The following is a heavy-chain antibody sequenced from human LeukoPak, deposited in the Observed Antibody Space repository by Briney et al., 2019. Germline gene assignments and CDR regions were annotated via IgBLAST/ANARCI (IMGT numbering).Heavy chain of an antibody. D-gene: IGHD3-22*01. CDR2: INPNSGGT. CDR3: ARVPHRITMIVVTNYYFDY. V-gene: IGHV1-2*02. CDR1: GYTFTGYY. J-gene: IGHJ4*02. Sequence: ASVKVSCKASGYTFTGYYMHWVRQAPGQGLEWMGWINPNSGGTNYAQKFQGRVTMTRDTSISTAYMELSRLRSDDTAVYYCARVPHRITMIVVTNYYFDYWGQGTLVTVSS.